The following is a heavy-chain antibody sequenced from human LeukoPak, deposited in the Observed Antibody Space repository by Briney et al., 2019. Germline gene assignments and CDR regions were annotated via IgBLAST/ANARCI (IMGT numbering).Heavy chain of an antibody. CDR2: ISDRGGRT. CDR3: AKRGVVIRVILVGFHKEAYYFDS. D-gene: IGHD3-22*01. J-gene: IGHJ4*02. Sequence: GRCLRPSFAVSGITLSNYGMSSGRHAPGEGRGWVAGISDRGGRTNYADSVKGRFTISRDNPKNTLYLQMNSLRAEDTAVYFCAKRGVVIRVILVGFHKEAYYFDSWGQGALVTVSS. V-gene: IGHV3-23*01. CDR1: GITLSNYG.